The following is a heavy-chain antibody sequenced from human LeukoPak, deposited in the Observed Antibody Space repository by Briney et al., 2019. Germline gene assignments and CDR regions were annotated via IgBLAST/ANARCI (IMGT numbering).Heavy chain of an antibody. CDR2: IYYSGST. J-gene: IGHJ6*03. V-gene: IGHV4-59*01. CDR3: ARAPPTIFGVVLHYYYMDV. CDR1: GGSISSYY. Sequence: PSETLSLTCTVSGGSISSYYWSWIRQPPGKGLEWIGYIYYSGSTNYNPSLKSRVTISVDTSKNQFSLKLSSVTAADTAVYYCARAPPTIFGVVLHYYYMDVWGKGTTVTVSS. D-gene: IGHD3-3*01.